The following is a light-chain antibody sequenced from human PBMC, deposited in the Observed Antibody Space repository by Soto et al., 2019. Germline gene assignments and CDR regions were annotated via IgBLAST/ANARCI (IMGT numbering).Light chain of an antibody. CDR2: DDT. J-gene: IGLJ2*01. CDR1: SSNIGTGFG. CDR3: QSYDISLSGSRV. Sequence: QSVLTQPPSVSGAPGQTVTISCAGSSSNIGTGFGVHWYQQFPGTAPKLLIYDDTIRPSGVPDRFSASRSGTSASLAITGLQAEDEPDYYCQSYDISLSGSRVFGGGTKLTVL. V-gene: IGLV1-40*01.